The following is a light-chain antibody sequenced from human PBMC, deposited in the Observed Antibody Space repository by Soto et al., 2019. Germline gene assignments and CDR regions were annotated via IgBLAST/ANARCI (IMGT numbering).Light chain of an antibody. CDR3: QQRSNWPPVT. J-gene: IGKJ4*01. CDR1: QSVSRH. CDR2: DAS. V-gene: IGKV3-11*01. Sequence: EVVLTQSPATLSLSPGERATLSCRASQSVSRHLAWYQQQPGQAPRLLILDASDRATGIPARFSGSGSGTNFTLTISSLEPEDFAVYYCQQRSNWPPVTFGGGTKVEIK.